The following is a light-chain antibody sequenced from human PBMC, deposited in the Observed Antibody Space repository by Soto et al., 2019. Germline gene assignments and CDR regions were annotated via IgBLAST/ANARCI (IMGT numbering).Light chain of an antibody. CDR3: QQYGSSSYT. V-gene: IGKV3-20*01. J-gene: IGKJ2*01. Sequence: EIVLTHSPGTLSLSPGERATLSYRASQCVSCNYFAWYLQKPGQAPRLLIYGASSRATGITDRFSGSGYGTDFTVTISRVEPEDCGVYYCQQYGSSSYTFGQGTKLEI. CDR1: QCVSCNY. CDR2: GAS.